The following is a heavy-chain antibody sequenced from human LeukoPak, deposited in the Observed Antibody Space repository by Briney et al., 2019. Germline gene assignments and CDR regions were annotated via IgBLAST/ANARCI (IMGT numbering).Heavy chain of an antibody. J-gene: IGHJ6*02. CDR3: ARDSGWYEADYYYGMDV. D-gene: IGHD6-19*01. CDR1: GYTFTSYA. V-gene: IGHV7-4-1*02. Sequence: GASVKVSCKASGYTFTSYAMNWVRQAPGQGLEWMGWINTNTGNPTYAQGFTGRFVFSLDTSVSTAYLQISSLKAEDTAVYYCARDSGWYEADYYYGMDVWGQGTTVTVSS. CDR2: INTNTGNP.